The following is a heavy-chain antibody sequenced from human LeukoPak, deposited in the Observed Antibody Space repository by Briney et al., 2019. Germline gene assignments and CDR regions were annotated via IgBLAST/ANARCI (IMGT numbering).Heavy chain of an antibody. CDR2: IYPGGSET. CDR1: GYSFSSYW. J-gene: IGHJ4*02. CDR3: ARASRDGYNQNFDH. D-gene: IGHD5-24*01. V-gene: IGHV5-51*01. Sequence: GESLKISCKGLGYSFSSYWNAWVRQRPGKGLEWMGIIYPGGSETRYDPSFQGQVTISADRSTSTAYLQWSNLRASDTAMYYCARASRDGYNQNFDHWGQGTLVTVSS.